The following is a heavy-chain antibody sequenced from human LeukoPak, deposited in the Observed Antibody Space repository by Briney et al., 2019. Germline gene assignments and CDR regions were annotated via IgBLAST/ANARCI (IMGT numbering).Heavy chain of an antibody. CDR2: IYTSGST. CDR3: ARDGRVGSTSSWYYYYGMDV. Sequence: SETLSLTCTVSGGSISSGSYYWSWSRQPAGKGLEWIGRIYTSGSTNYNPSLKSRVTISVDTSKNQFSLKLSSVTAADTAVYYCARDGRVGSTSSWYYYYGMDVWGQGTTVTVSS. D-gene: IGHD2-2*01. V-gene: IGHV4-61*02. J-gene: IGHJ6*02. CDR1: GGSISSGSYY.